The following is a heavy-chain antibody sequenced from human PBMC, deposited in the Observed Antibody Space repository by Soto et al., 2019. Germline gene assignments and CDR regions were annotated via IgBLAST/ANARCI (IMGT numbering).Heavy chain of an antibody. V-gene: IGHV1-69*12. J-gene: IGHJ4*02. CDR3: ARDRSRGGYSYGFPHFDY. Sequence: QVQLVQSGAEVKKPGSSVKVSCKASGGTFSSYAISWVRQAPGQGLEWMGGINPIFGTANYAQKFQGRVTITADESTSTAYMELSSLRSEDTAVYYCARDRSRGGYSYGFPHFDYWGQGTLVTVSS. CDR1: GGTFSSYA. CDR2: INPIFGTA. D-gene: IGHD5-18*01.